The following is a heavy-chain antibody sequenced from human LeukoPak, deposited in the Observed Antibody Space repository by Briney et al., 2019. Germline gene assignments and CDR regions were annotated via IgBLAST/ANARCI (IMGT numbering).Heavy chain of an antibody. CDR2: RYDTGGT. D-gene: IGHD1-26*01. Sequence: PSETLSLTCTASGGSISSNYWSWIRQPPGKGLEWTGCRYDTGGTNYNPSLQSRVTISVDTSKNQFSLKLTSVTAADTAVYYCARDSGSYSFQSWGQGTLVTVFS. J-gene: IGHJ4*02. CDR1: GGSISSNY. CDR3: ARDSGSYSFQS. V-gene: IGHV4-59*01.